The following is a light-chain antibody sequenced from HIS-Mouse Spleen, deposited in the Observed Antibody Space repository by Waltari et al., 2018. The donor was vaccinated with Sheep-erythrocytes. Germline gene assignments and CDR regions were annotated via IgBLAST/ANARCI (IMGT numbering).Light chain of an antibody. Sequence: SYELTQPPSVSVSPGQTASITCSGDKLGDKYACWYHQKPGQPPVLVIYQDSKRPSGIPERFSGPNSGNTATLTISGTQAMDEADYYCQAWDSSTVVFGGGTKLTVL. J-gene: IGLJ2*01. V-gene: IGLV3-1*01. CDR2: QDS. CDR1: KLGDKY. CDR3: QAWDSSTVV.